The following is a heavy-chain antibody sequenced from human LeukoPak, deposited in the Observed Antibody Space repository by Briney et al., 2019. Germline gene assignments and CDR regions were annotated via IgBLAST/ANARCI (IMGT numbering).Heavy chain of an antibody. CDR1: GYTFTSYY. CDR2: IIPIFGTA. D-gene: IGHD3-10*01. Sequence: SVKVSCKASGYTFTSYYMHWVRQAPGQGLEWMGGIIPIFGTANYAQKFQGRVTITADESTSTAYMELSSLRSEDTAVYYCARDPQVRVKGFSRYYYGMVVWGQGTTVTVSS. CDR3: ARDPQVRVKGFSRYYYGMVV. J-gene: IGHJ6*02. V-gene: IGHV1-69*13.